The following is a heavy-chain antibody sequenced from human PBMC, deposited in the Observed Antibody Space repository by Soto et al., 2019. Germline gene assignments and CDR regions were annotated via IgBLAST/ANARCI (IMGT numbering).Heavy chain of an antibody. V-gene: IGHV3-49*04. CDR3: TRDRGYQLLRWRYFDY. D-gene: IGHD2-2*01. CDR2: IRSKAYGGTT. CDR1: GFTFGDYA. J-gene: IGHJ4*02. Sequence: GGSLRLSCTASGFTFGDYAMSWVRQAPGKGLEWVGFIRSKAYGGTTEYAASVKGRFTISRDDSKSIAYLQMNSLKTEDTAVYYCTRDRGYQLLRWRYFDYWGQGTLVTVSS.